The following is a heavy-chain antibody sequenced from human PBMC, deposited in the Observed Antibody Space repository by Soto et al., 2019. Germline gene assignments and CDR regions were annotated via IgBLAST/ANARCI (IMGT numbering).Heavy chain of an antibody. CDR2: INHLTTT. Sequence: PSETLSLTCAVYGGSFSSYHWSWIRQTPGKGLEWIGEINHLTTTNYNPSLKSRVIISLDTPKNQFSLKLSPVTAADTAVYYCARGYDTALAPIFWGQGILVTVSS. CDR1: GGSFSSYH. V-gene: IGHV4-34*01. CDR3: ARGYDTALAPIF. D-gene: IGHD5-18*01. J-gene: IGHJ4*02.